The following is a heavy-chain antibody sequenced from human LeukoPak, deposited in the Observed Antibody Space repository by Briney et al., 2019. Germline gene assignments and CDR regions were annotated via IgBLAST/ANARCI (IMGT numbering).Heavy chain of an antibody. V-gene: IGHV4-34*01. D-gene: IGHD3-22*01. CDR1: GGSFSGYY. CDR2: INHSGST. J-gene: IGHJ4*02. CDR3: ARGRRYYDSSGYYANFDY. Sequence: PSETLSLTCAVYGGSFSGYYWSWIRQPPGKGLEWIGEINHSGSTNYNPSLKSRVTISVDTSKNQFSLKLSSVTAADTAVYYCARGRRYYDSSGYYANFDYWGQGTLVTVSS.